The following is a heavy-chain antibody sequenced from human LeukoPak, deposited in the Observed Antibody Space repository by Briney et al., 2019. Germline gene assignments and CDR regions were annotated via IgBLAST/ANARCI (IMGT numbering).Heavy chain of an antibody. Sequence: SETLSLTCAVSGYSISSGYYWGWIRQPPGKGLEWIGSFYHSGSTYYNPSLKSRVTISVDTSKNQFSLKLSSVTAADTAVYYCATSPLYCSGGSCYQGYFDYWGQGTLVTVSS. CDR3: ATSPLYCSGGSCYQGYFDY. CDR1: GYSISSGYY. J-gene: IGHJ4*02. V-gene: IGHV4-38-2*01. D-gene: IGHD2-15*01. CDR2: FYHSGST.